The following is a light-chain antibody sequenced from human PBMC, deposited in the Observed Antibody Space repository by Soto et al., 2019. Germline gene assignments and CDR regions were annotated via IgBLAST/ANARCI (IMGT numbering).Light chain of an antibody. CDR1: NIGGKS. Sequence: SYELTQPPSVSVAPGQTARITCGGNNIGGKSVHWYQQKPGQAPVLVVYDDCDRPSGIPERFSGSNSGNTATLTISRVEAGDEADYYCQVWDSSSDPYVFGTGTKLTVL. CDR3: QVWDSSSDPYV. CDR2: DDC. V-gene: IGLV3-21*02. J-gene: IGLJ1*01.